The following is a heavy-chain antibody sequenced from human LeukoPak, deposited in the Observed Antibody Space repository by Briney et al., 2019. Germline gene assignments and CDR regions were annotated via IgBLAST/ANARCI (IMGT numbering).Heavy chain of an antibody. CDR1: GYSISSGYY. CDR2: IYHSGST. D-gene: IGHD3-22*01. CDR3: ARRGYYDSSGSGSYWYFDL. J-gene: IGHJ2*01. V-gene: IGHV4-38-2*01. Sequence: SETLSLTCAVSGYSISSGYYWGWNRQPPGKGLEWIGSIYHSGSTYYNPSLRGRDTISVDTSKNQFSLKLSSVTAADTAVYYCARRGYYDSSGSGSYWYFDLWGRGTLVTVSS.